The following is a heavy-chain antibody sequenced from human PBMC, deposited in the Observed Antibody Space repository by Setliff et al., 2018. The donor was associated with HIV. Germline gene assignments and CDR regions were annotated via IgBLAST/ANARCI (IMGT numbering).Heavy chain of an antibody. CDR1: GYSFINYG. CDR3: ARARLQGIVTAVGPRDNCLDP. D-gene: IGHD1-26*01. J-gene: IGHJ5*02. Sequence: ASVKVSCKASGYSFINYGISWVRQAPGQGLEWMGRISAYNGNTDYAPRLLGRVTMTTDTSTSTAYMELRSLSSDDTAVYYCARARLQGIVTAVGPRDNCLDPWGQGTRVTVPQ. CDR2: ISAYNGNT. V-gene: IGHV1-18*01.